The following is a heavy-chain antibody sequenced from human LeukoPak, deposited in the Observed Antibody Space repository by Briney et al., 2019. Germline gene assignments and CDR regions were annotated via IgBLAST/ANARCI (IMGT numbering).Heavy chain of an antibody. CDR3: ARTLRWYPYYFDY. V-gene: IGHV4-39*07. CDR2: INHSGST. D-gene: IGHD4-23*01. J-gene: IGHJ4*02. CDR1: GGSISSSGKY. Sequence: PSETLSLTCTVSGGSISSSGKYGAWIRQPPGKGLEWIGEINHSGSTNYNPSLKSRVTISVDTSKNQFSLKLSSVTAADTAVYYCARTLRWYPYYFDYWGQGTLVTVSS.